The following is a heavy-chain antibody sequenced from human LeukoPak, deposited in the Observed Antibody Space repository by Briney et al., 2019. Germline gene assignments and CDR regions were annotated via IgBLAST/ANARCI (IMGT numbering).Heavy chain of an antibody. CDR2: ISPDGSTT. J-gene: IGHJ6*02. D-gene: IGHD4-23*01. CDR3: ARCYRGGNAMDV. V-gene: IGHV3-74*03. Sequence: GGSLRLSCAASGFTFRRYWMHWGRQAPGKGLMWVSRISPDGSTTLYADSVKGRFTISRDTSKNTLSLQMNSLRAEGTAVYYCARCYRGGNAMDVWDQGTTVTVSS. CDR1: GFTFRRYW.